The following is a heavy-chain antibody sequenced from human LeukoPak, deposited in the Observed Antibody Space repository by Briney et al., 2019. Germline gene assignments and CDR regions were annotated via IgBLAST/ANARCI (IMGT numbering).Heavy chain of an antibody. D-gene: IGHD3-10*01. CDR3: AREWAGYYYGSGTLGY. J-gene: IGHJ4*02. CDR2: IYYSGST. Sequence: SETLSLTCTVSGGSISSSSYYWGWIRQPPGKGLEWIGSIYYSGSTYYNPSLKSRVTISVDTSKNQFSLKLSSVTAADTAVYYCAREWAGYYYGSGTLGYWGQGTLVTVSS. CDR1: GGSISSSSYY. V-gene: IGHV4-39*02.